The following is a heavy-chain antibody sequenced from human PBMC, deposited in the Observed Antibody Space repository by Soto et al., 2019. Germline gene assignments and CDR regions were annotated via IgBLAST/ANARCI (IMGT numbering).Heavy chain of an antibody. D-gene: IGHD6-13*01. CDR2: ISGSGGST. V-gene: IGHV3-23*01. CDR1: GFTFSSYA. Sequence: GGSLRLSCAASGFTFSSYAMSWVRQAPGKGLEWVSAISGSGGSTYYADPVKGRFTISRDNSKNTLYLQMNSLRAEDTAIYYCAKDDFTAAEYYYYYYGMDVWGQGTTVTVSS. CDR3: AKDDFTAAEYYYYYYGMDV. J-gene: IGHJ6*02.